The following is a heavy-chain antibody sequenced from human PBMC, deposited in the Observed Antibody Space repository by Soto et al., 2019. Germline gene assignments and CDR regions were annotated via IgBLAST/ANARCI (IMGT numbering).Heavy chain of an antibody. D-gene: IGHD3-22*01. Sequence: SLRLSCAASGFTFSSYAMSWVRQAPGKGLEWVSAISGSGGSTYYTDSVKGRFTISRDNSKNTLYLQMNSLRAEDTAVYYCAKDGEGYYDSSGYTWGQGTLVTVSS. J-gene: IGHJ5*02. CDR2: ISGSGGST. CDR3: AKDGEGYYDSSGYT. V-gene: IGHV3-23*01. CDR1: GFTFSSYA.